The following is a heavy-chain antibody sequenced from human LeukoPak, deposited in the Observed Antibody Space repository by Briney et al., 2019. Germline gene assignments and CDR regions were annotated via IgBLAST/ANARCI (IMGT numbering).Heavy chain of an antibody. CDR2: ISVSSST. D-gene: IGHD6-19*01. V-gene: IGHV3-23*01. CDR3: AVRGYSSGWYAADY. CDR1: GFTFSSYG. Sequence: PGGSLRLSCAASGFTFSSYGMTWVRQAPGKGLEWVSAISVSSSTYYADSVKGRFTISRDNSKNTLYLQMSSLRAEDTAVYYCAVRGYSSGWYAADYLGQGTLVTVSS. J-gene: IGHJ4*02.